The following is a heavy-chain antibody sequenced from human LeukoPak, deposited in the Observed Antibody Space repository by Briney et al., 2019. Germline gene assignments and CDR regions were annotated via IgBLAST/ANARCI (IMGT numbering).Heavy chain of an antibody. CDR2: IIPIFGTA. D-gene: IGHD3-22*01. V-gene: IGHV1-69*13. Sequence: ASVKVSCTASGGTFSSYAISWVRQAPGQGLEWMGGIIPIFGTANYAQKFQGGVTITADESTSTAYMELSSLRSEDTAVYYCAREDNYYDSSGYWVYWGQGTLVTVSS. J-gene: IGHJ4*02. CDR3: AREDNYYDSSGYWVY. CDR1: GGTFSSYA.